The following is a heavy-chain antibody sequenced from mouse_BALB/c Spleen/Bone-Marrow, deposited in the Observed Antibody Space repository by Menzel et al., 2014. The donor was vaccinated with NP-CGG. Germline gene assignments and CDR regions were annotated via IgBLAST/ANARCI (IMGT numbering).Heavy chain of an antibody. D-gene: IGHD2-14*01. V-gene: IGHV1S130*01. CDR2: IHPSSGNT. CDR1: GYTFTSSW. CDR3: ARGDPYYRYSDY. Sequence: LVESGSVLVRPGASVKLSCKASGYTFTSSWMHWAKQRPGQGLEWIGEIHPSSGNTNYNEKFKGKATLTVDTSSSTAYVDLSSLTSEDSAVYYCARGDPYYRYSDYWGQGTTLTVSS. J-gene: IGHJ2*01.